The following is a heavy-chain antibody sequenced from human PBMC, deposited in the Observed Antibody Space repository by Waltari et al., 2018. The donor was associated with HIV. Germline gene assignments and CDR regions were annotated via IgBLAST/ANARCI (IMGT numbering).Heavy chain of an antibody. V-gene: IGHV3-23*01. D-gene: IGHD3-22*01. CDR2: ISGSVGST. CDR1: GFPFSTHA. J-gene: IGHJ4*02. CDR3: AKLTYYFDSSGYYPRFYFDY. Sequence: EVQMLESGGGLVQPGGSLRLSPSASGFPFSTHAMSWGRQAPGKGLEWVSAISGSVGSTYYADSVKGRFTISRDNSKNTLYLQMNSLRAEDTAVYYCAKLTYYFDSSGYYPRFYFDYWGQGTLGTVSS.